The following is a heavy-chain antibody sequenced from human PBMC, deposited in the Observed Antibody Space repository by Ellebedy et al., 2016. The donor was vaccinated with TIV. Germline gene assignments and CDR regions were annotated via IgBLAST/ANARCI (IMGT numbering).Heavy chain of an antibody. CDR1: GYTLTELS. Sequence: ASVKVSCKVSGYTLTELSMHWARQAPGKGLEWMGGFDPEDGETIYAQKFQGRVTMTEDTSTDTAYMELRGLRSEDTAVYYCATDSRYSYGYRFNFWGQGTLVIVSS. CDR3: ATDSRYSYGYRFNF. V-gene: IGHV1-24*01. CDR2: FDPEDGET. J-gene: IGHJ4*02. D-gene: IGHD5-18*01.